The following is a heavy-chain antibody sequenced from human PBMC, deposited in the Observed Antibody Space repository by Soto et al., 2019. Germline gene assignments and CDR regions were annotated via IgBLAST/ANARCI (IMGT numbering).Heavy chain of an antibody. V-gene: IGHV3-48*02. Sequence: EVQLVESGGGLVQPGVSLRLSCAASGFSFSVYSMNWVRQAPGKGLEWVSYISGSSSTIYYADSVKGRFTISRDKAKTSLYLQLSSLRDEDTAIYYCAIESSGYPDSWGQGTLVTASS. D-gene: IGHD3-22*01. CDR2: ISGSSSTI. CDR1: GFSFSVYS. CDR3: AIESSGYPDS. J-gene: IGHJ4*02.